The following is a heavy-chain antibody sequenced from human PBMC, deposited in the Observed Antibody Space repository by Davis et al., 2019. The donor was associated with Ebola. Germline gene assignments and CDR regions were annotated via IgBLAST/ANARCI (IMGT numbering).Heavy chain of an antibody. J-gene: IGHJ6*02. CDR1: GYSFTSYW. CDR2: IDPSDSYT. V-gene: IGHV5-10-1*01. CDR3: ARRSTAIRNYGMDV. D-gene: IGHD2-2*02. Sequence: KVSCKGSGYSFTSYWIGWVRQMPGKGLEWMGRIDPSDSYTNYSPSFQGHVTISADKSISTAYLQWSSLKASDTAMYYCARRSTAIRNYGMDVWGQGTTVTVSS.